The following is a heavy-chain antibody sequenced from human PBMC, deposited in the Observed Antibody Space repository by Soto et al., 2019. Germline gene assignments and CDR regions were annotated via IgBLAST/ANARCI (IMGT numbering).Heavy chain of an antibody. V-gene: IGHV5-51*01. CDR1: VYSFTSYW. CDR3: AQHAMLSSGTDFWGMDV. Sequence: GESLKISCKGSVYSFTSYWIGWVRQMPGKGLEWMGIIYPGDSDTRYSPSFQGQVTISADKSISTAYLQWSSLKASDTAMYYCAQHAMLSSGTDFWGMDVWGQGNAVTASS. D-gene: IGHD3-3*01. J-gene: IGHJ6*02. CDR2: IYPGDSDT.